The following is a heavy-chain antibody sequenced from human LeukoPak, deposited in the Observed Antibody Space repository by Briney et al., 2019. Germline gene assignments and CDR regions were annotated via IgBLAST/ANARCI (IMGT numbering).Heavy chain of an antibody. CDR1: GYTFTDYY. V-gene: IGHV1-69-2*01. CDR3: ATSYYSNYPDY. Sequence: ASEKVSCKVSGYTFTDYYMHWVQQAPGKGLEWMGLVDPEDGETIYAEKFQGRVTITADTSTDTAYMELSSLRSEDTAVYYCATSYYSNYPDYWGQGTLVTVSS. CDR2: VDPEDGET. D-gene: IGHD4-11*01. J-gene: IGHJ4*02.